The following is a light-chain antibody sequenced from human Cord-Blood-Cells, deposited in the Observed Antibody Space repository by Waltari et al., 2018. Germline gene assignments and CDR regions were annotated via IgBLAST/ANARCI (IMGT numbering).Light chain of an antibody. CDR1: QSVLYSSNNKNY. CDR3: QQYYSTPYT. Sequence: DIVMTQSSDSLAVSLSERATINCKSSQSVLYSSNNKNYLAWYQQKPGQPPKLLIYWASTREPGVPDRFSGSGSWTDFTLTISSLQAEDVAVYYCQQYYSTPYTFGQGTKLEIK. V-gene: IGKV4-1*01. J-gene: IGKJ2*01. CDR2: WAS.